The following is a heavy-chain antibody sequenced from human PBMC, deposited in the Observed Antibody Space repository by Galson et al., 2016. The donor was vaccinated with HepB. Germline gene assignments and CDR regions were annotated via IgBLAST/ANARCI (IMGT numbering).Heavy chain of an antibody. Sequence: PALVKPTQTLTLTCSFSGFSLTTNGVGVGWIRQSPGKALEWLALIHWNDDRRYSPSLKSKLTIMKDAAKNQVVLIMTDVDPVDTATYYCAHRVGHWNDLFDHWGQGILVTVSS. J-gene: IGHJ4*02. CDR3: AHRVGHWNDLFDH. CDR2: IHWNDDR. V-gene: IGHV2-5*01. CDR1: GFSLTTNGVG. D-gene: IGHD1-1*01.